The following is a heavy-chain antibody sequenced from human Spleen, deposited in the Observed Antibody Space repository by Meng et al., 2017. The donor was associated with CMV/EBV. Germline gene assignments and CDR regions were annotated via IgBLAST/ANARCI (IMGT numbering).Heavy chain of an antibody. CDR3: ARDILKQLALRDY. V-gene: IGHV4-39*07. CDR2: IYYSGST. CDR1: GDSISSMSYY. J-gene: IGHJ4*02. Sequence: RDPGLVLVKPSGILSLTCNVSGDSISSMSYYWGWIRQPPGKGREWIGSIYYSGSTYYNPSLKSRVTISVDTSKNQFSLKLSSVTAADTAVYYCARDILKQLALRDYWGQGTLVTVSS. D-gene: IGHD6-6*01.